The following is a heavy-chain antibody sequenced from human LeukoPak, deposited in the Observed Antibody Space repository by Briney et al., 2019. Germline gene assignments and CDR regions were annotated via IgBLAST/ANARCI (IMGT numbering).Heavy chain of an antibody. J-gene: IGHJ3*02. V-gene: IGHV3-23*01. CDR1: GFTFGSSA. Sequence: GRSQRLSCAAAGFTFGSSAMSWVRQAPGKGLEWVSGINCRGDKTYYADSVKGRFTISRDNSKNTLYLQMNSLRAEDTAVYHCVKKFYYYSIGYYAFDIWGQGRIATLCS. D-gene: IGHD3-22*01. CDR2: INCRGDKT. CDR3: VKKFYYYSIGYYAFDI.